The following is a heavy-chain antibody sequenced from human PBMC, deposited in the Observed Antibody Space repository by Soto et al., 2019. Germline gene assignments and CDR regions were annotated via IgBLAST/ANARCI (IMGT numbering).Heavy chain of an antibody. J-gene: IGHJ4*02. V-gene: IGHV4-4*07. CDR1: DDSISTYY. CDR3: ARDRTVHHVEYSFHY. D-gene: IGHD4-17*01. Sequence: LSLTCTVSDDSISTYYWNWIRQPAGKGLEWVGRIYTNGSTTYNPSLKSRVTVSVDTSKKQLSLKLSSVTAADTAVYYCARDRTVHHVEYSFHYWGPAPLVSVSS. CDR2: IYTNGST.